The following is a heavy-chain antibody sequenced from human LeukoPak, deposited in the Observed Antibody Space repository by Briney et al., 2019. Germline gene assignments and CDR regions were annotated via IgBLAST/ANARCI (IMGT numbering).Heavy chain of an antibody. J-gene: IGHJ4*02. CDR2: ISYDANYK. CDR3: ARGRIVPGTRLGY. V-gene: IGHV3-30*03. Sequence: GRSLRLSCAGSGFTFSKYVMHWVRQAPGKGLEWVAVISYDANYKYYADSVKGRFTISRDNSNNTLFLQLSSLRSEDTAVYYCARGRIVPGTRLGYWGRGTLVTVSS. CDR1: GFTFSKYV. D-gene: IGHD2-2*01.